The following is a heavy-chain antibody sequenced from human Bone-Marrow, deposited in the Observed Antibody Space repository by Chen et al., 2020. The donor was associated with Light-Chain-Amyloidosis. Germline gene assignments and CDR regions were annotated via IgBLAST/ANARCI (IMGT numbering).Heavy chain of an antibody. Sequence: QVQLQESGPGLVKPSETLSLTCTVSGGSISSYYWSWIRQPPGKGLEWIGYIYYSGSTNYNPSLKSRVTISEDTSKNQFSLKLSSVTAADTAVYYCARVDDSSGSDHYYYYGMDVWGQGTTVTVSS. D-gene: IGHD3-22*01. V-gene: IGHV4-59*01. CDR3: ARVDDSSGSDHYYYYGMDV. CDR2: IYYSGST. CDR1: GGSISSYY. J-gene: IGHJ6*02.